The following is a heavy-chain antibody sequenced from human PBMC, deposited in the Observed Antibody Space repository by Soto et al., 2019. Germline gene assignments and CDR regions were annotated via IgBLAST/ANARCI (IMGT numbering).Heavy chain of an antibody. D-gene: IGHD3-9*01. CDR3: ARDEGGYDILTGYYKAHHFDY. J-gene: IGHJ4*02. Sequence: ASVKVSCKASGYTFTGYYMHWVRQAPGQGLEWMGWINPNSGGTNYAQKFQGRVTMTRDTSISTAYMELRSLTSDDTAAYYCARDEGGYDILTGYYKAHHFDYWGQGVLVTVSS. V-gene: IGHV1-2*02. CDR2: INPNSGGT. CDR1: GYTFTGYY.